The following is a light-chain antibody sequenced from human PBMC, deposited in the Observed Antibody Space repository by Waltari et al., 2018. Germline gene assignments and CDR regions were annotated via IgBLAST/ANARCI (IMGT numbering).Light chain of an antibody. J-gene: IGKJ2*01. Sequence: DIQMTQSPSSLSASIGDRVTITCRASQNIRNRLNWYQQKAGEAPKVLIYGSSILPSGIPSRFSGSGSWTDFTLTISSLQPDDIATYYCQESDGVPYTFGPGTQLEIK. V-gene: IGKV1-39*01. CDR3: QESDGVPYT. CDR1: QNIRNR. CDR2: GSS.